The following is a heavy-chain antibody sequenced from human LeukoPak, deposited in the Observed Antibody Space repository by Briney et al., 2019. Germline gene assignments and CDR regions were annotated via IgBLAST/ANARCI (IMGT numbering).Heavy chain of an antibody. V-gene: IGHV4-59*01. J-gene: IGHJ6*03. CDR3: ARVYYYGSGSYYNSYYYYYMDV. Sequence: SETLSLTCTVSGGSISSYYWSWIRQPPGKGLEWIGYIYYSGSTNYNPSLKSRVTISVDTSKNQFSLKLSSVTAADTAVYYCARVYYYGSGSYYNSYYYYYMDVWGKGTTVTISS. CDR1: GGSISSYY. D-gene: IGHD3-10*01. CDR2: IYYSGST.